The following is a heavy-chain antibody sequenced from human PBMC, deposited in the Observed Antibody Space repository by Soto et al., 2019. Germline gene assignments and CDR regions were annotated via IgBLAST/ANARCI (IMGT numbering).Heavy chain of an antibody. CDR1: GDTFSKYA. J-gene: IGHJ6*02. Sequence: QVQLVQSGAEMQQPGASVRVSCKASGDTFSKYAFSWVRQAPGQGLEWLGGTIPMFGTPNYAQKFQGRVAISAGESTATVYMELSRLRSEDTAVYFCARPLRDRNYYYGMAVWGQGTTVTVSS. CDR3: ARPLRDRNYYYGMAV. CDR2: TIPMFGTP. D-gene: IGHD3-22*01. V-gene: IGHV1-69*01.